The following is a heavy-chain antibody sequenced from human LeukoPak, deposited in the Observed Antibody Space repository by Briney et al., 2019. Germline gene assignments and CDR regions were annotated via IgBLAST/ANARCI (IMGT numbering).Heavy chain of an antibody. CDR1: GFAFSSYW. D-gene: IGHD6-19*01. CDR2: MNQGGNEK. V-gene: IGHV3-7*05. Sequence: GGSLRLSCAASGFAFSSYWMSWIRQAPGKGLEWVANMNQGGNEKYYVDSVEGRFTIFRDNAKSSLYLQMNSLRAEDTAVYYCACPRGWHGYGAYDIWGQGAMVTVSS. J-gene: IGHJ3*02. CDR3: ACPRGWHGYGAYDI.